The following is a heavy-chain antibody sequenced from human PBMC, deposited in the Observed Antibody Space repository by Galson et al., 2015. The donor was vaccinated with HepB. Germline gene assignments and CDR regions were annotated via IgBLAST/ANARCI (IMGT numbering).Heavy chain of an antibody. Sequence: SLRLSCAASGFTFSSYAMSWVRQAPGKGLEWVSAISGSGGSTYYADSVKGRFTISRDNSKNTLYLQMSSLRAEDTAVYYCVKDLGEVVVVVAATLQHWGQGTLVTVSS. CDR1: GFTFSSYA. V-gene: IGHV3-23*01. J-gene: IGHJ1*01. CDR2: ISGSGGST. D-gene: IGHD2-15*01. CDR3: VKDLGEVVVVVAATLQH.